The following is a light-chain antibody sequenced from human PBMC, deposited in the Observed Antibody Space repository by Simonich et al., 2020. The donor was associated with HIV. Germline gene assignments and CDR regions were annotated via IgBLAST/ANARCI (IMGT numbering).Light chain of an antibody. J-gene: IGKJ1*01. CDR2: GAS. CDR1: QSVLYSSNNKNY. Sequence: DIVMTQSPDSLAVSLGERATIKCKSSQSVLYSSNNKNYLAWYQQKPGQPPKLLIYGASTRESGVPDRFSGSGSGTDFTLTISSLQAEDVALYYCHQHYSLPWTFGQGTKVEIK. CDR3: HQHYSLPWT. V-gene: IGKV4-1*01.